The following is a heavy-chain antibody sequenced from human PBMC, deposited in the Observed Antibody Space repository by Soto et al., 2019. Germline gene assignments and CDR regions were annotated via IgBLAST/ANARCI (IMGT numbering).Heavy chain of an antibody. V-gene: IGHV1-2*04. CDR1: GYTFTGYY. J-gene: IGHJ3*02. CDR2: INPNSGGT. Sequence: ASVKVSCKASGYTFTGYYMHWVRQAPGQGLEWMGWINPNSGGTNYAQKFQGWVTMTRDTSISTAYMELSRLRSDDTAVYYCAGGIAVAVAGVFDIWAQGKMVTVPS. D-gene: IGHD6-19*01. CDR3: AGGIAVAVAGVFDI.